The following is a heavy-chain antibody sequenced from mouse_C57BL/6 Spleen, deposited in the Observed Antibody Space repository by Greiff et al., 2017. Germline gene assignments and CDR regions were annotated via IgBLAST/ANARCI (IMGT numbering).Heavy chain of an antibody. Sequence: VQLQQPGAELVKPGASVKLSCKVSGYTFTSYGMHWVKQRPGRGLEWIGRNDPNSGGTKYNEQVKSKATLTVDKPSSTAYMQLSSLTSEDSAVYYCAGERSLAVGYWGQGASVPVSS. V-gene: IGHV1-72*01. CDR1: GYTFTSYG. J-gene: IGHJ4*01. CDR3: AGERSLAVGY. CDR2: NDPNSGGT.